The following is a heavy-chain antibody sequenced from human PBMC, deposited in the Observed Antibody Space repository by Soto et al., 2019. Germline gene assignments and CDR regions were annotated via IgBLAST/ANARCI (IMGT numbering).Heavy chain of an antibody. V-gene: IGHV1-3*01. CDR2: INAANGDT. CDR3: VRRHVSATGIDWFDP. J-gene: IGHJ5*02. CDR1: GYTFTSYG. Sequence: ASVKVSCKASGYTFTSYGIHWVRQAPGQRLEWMGWINAANGDTKYSPKFQGRVTITRDTSASTAYMELSSLGSEDTAVYYCVRRHVSATGIDWFDPWGQGTLVTVS. D-gene: IGHD6-13*01.